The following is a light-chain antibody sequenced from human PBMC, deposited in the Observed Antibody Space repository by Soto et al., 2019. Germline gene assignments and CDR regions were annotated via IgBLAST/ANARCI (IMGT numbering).Light chain of an antibody. V-gene: IGKV3-11*01. Sequence: VLTQSPATLSLSPGERATLSFRASQSIHNSLAWYQQKPCQPPRLVVCDSTLRANGVPDRFGGSRSGTEFTLTINNLEPEDFAVYYCQQRNVWPPITFGQGTHWRL. J-gene: IGKJ5*01. CDR1: QSIHNS. CDR3: QQRNVWPPIT. CDR2: DST.